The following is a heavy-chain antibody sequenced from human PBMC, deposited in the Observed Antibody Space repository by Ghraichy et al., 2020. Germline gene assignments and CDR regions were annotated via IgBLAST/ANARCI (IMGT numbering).Heavy chain of an antibody. J-gene: IGHJ4*02. Sequence: GGSLRLSCAASGFTFSNNAMIWVRQVPGEGLEWVSGISSSGADTYYADSVKGRFTISRDNSKNTLYLQMSGLRAEDTALYYCARDPGYCSGGRCYLEQFDFWGQGTLVTVSS. D-gene: IGHD2-15*01. CDR1: GFTFSNNA. CDR3: ARDPGYCSGGRCYLEQFDF. V-gene: IGHV3-23*01. CDR2: ISSSGADT.